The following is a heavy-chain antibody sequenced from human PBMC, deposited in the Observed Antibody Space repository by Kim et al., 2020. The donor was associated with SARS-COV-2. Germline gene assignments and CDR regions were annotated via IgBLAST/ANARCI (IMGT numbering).Heavy chain of an antibody. CDR3: TSDVFLTYYYGSGSYLFDY. CDR1: GFTFSNAW. Sequence: GGSLRLSCAASGFTFSNAWMSWVRQAPGKGLEWVGRIKSKTDGGTTDYAAPVKGRFTISRDDSKNTLYLQMNSLKTEDTAVYYCTSDVFLTYYYGSGSYLFDYWGQGTLVTVSS. J-gene: IGHJ4*02. V-gene: IGHV3-15*01. D-gene: IGHD3-10*01. CDR2: IKSKTDGGTT.